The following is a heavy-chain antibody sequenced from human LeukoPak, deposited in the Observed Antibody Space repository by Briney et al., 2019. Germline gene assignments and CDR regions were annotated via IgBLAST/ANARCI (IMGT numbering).Heavy chain of an antibody. J-gene: IGHJ6*02. CDR2: ISSTGST. CDR1: GGSISSYY. D-gene: IGHD3-9*01. V-gene: IGHV4-59*08. CDR3: ARHLTGWALYYYGMDV. Sequence: KASETLSLTCIVSGGSISSYYWSWIRQPPGRGLEWVGCISSTGSTNYNPSLKSRVTISLDTSKNQVSLKLTSVTAADTALYYCARHLTGWALYYYGMDVWGQGTTVTVSS.